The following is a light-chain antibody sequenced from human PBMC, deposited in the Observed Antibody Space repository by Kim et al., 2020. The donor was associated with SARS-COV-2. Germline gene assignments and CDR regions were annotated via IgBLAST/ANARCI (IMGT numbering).Light chain of an antibody. V-gene: IGKV1-6*02. CDR3: LQDYNYPPT. J-gene: IGKJ1*01. CDR1: QTVRNN. Sequence: ASDGDRVTITCRANQTVRNNLGWLQQMPGKPPKLLIFAASSLQSGVPSRFSCSGSGTEFTLTISSLQPEDFATYYCLQDYNYPPTFGRGTKVDIK. CDR2: AAS.